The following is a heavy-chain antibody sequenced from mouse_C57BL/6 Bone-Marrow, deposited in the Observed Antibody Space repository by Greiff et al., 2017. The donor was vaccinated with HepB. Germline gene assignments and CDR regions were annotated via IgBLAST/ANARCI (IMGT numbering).Heavy chain of an antibody. CDR1: GFTFSDYG. CDR2: ISNLAYSI. J-gene: IGHJ1*03. Sequence: VKLVESGGGLVQPGGSLKLSCAASGFTFSDYGMAWVRQAPRKGPEWVAFISNLAYSIYYADTVTGRFTISRENAKNTLYLEMSSLRSEDTAMYYCARQRGTYYSNYWYFDVWGTGTTVTVSS. V-gene: IGHV5-15*01. CDR3: ARQRGTYYSNYWYFDV. D-gene: IGHD2-5*01.